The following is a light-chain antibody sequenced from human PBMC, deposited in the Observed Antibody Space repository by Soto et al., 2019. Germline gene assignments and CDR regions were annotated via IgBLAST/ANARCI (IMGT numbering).Light chain of an antibody. CDR3: QQTYSTPYT. CDR1: QFINRY. CDR2: AAS. V-gene: IGKV1-39*01. Sequence: DIQMTQSPSSLSASLGDRVTITCRASQFINRYVNWYQQKPGKAPKFMIYAASDLHSGVPSRFSGNGSRTDFTLTISSLHPEDFASYSGQQTYSTPYTFGQGTRLEIK. J-gene: IGKJ2*01.